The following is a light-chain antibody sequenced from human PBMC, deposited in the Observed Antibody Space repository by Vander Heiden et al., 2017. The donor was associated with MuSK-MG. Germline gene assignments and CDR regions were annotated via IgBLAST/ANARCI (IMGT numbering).Light chain of an antibody. Sequence: DIQMTQSPSSLSTSMGDTFTITCRASQSIVRFLNWYQQKPGKAPKVLIYLASTLQSRVPSRFSGSGSRTDFTLTIIMLQPDDFATYYCQQTDLYPVTFGGWTKLEIK. CDR3: QQTDLYPVT. CDR2: LAS. V-gene: IGKV1-39*01. J-gene: IGKJ4*01. CDR1: QSIVRF.